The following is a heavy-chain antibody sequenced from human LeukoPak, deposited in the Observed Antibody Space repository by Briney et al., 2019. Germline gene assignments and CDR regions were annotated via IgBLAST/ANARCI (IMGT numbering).Heavy chain of an antibody. CDR1: GFTFSNYW. J-gene: IGHJ6*04. CDR2: INPDGSEK. CDR3: ARDLAAWDV. Sequence: GGSLRLSCAASGFTFSNYWMSWFRQAPGKGLEWVANINPDGSEKYSVDSVTGRFTISRDNAENTMFLQMNSLRAEDSAIYYCARDLAAWDVWGKGTTVTVSS. V-gene: IGHV3-7*01.